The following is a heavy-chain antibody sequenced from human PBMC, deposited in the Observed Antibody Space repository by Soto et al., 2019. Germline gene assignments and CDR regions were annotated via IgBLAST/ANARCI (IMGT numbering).Heavy chain of an antibody. J-gene: IGHJ3*02. V-gene: IGHV4-34*01. Sequence: QVQLQQWGAGLLKPSETLSLTCAVYGGSFSGYYWSWIRQPPGKGLEWIGEINHRGSTNYNPSLKSRVTISVATSKNQFPLKLSSVTAADTAVYYCPRGRGIAPSANGRAFDIWGQGTMVTVSS. D-gene: IGHD6-13*01. CDR1: GGSFSGYY. CDR2: INHRGST. CDR3: PRGRGIAPSANGRAFDI.